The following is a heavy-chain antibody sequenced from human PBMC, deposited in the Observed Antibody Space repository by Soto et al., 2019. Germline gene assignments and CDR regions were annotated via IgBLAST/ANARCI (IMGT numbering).Heavy chain of an antibody. CDR3: AGTDDSLDY. CDR1: GLTFSTYS. Sequence: VQLVESGGGLVKPGGSLRLSCAGSGLTFSTYSMNWIRQAPGKGLEWVSSISSSGSNMYYTDSVKGRFTISRDNAENSLYLQMNSLRAEDTAVYYCAGTDDSLDYWGQGTLVTVSS. D-gene: IGHD3-22*01. V-gene: IGHV3-21*01. J-gene: IGHJ4*02. CDR2: ISSSGSNM.